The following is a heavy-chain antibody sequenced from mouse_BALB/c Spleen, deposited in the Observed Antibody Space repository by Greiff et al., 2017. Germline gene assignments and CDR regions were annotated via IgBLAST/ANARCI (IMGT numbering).Heavy chain of an antibody. D-gene: IGHD2-3*01. CDR1: GYAFSSYW. V-gene: IGHV1-80*01. CDR2: IYPGDGDT. Sequence: VQLQQSGAELVRPGSSVKISCKASGYAFSSYWMNWVKQRPGQGLEWIGQIYPGDGDTNYNGKFKGKATLTVDKSSSTAYMQLSSLTSEDSAVYYCARPDGYYDYYAMDYWGQGTSVTVSS. CDR3: ARPDGYYDYYAMDY. J-gene: IGHJ4*01.